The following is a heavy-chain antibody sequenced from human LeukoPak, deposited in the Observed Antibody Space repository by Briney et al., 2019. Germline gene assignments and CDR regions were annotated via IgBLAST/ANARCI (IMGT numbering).Heavy chain of an antibody. J-gene: IGHJ4*02. CDR1: GFTFSNAW. D-gene: IGHD1-26*01. Sequence: PGGSLRLSCAASGFTFSNAWMSWVRQAPGKGLEWVGRIKSKTDGGTTDYAAPVKGRFTISRDDSKNTLYLQMSSLKTEDTAVYYCTTVQVSYAWMARIKRGSYFEYWGLGTLVTVSS. CDR2: IKSKTDGGTT. V-gene: IGHV3-15*01. CDR3: TTVQVSYAWMARIKRGSYFEY.